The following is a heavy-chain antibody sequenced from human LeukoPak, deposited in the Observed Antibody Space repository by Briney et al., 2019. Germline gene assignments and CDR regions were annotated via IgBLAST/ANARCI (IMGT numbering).Heavy chain of an antibody. J-gene: IGHJ4*02. CDR2: INHSGST. D-gene: IGHD6-19*01. CDR3: ARGSVAAH. V-gene: IGHV4-34*01. Sequence: SETLSLTCAVYGGSFSGYYWSWIRQPPGKGLEWIGEINHSGSTNYNPSLKSRVTISVDTSENQFSLKLSSVTAADTAVYYWARGSVAAHWGQGTLVTVSS. CDR1: GGSFSGYY.